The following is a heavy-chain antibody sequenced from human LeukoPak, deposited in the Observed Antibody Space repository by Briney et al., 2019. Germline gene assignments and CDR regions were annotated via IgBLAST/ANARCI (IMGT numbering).Heavy chain of an antibody. D-gene: IGHD6-19*01. CDR1: GFTFSSYD. J-gene: IGHJ4*02. CDR2: IGTAGDT. Sequence: PGGSLRLSCAASGFTFSSYDMHWVRQATGKGLEWVSAIGTAGDTYYPGSVKGRFTISRENAKNSLYLQMNSLRAGDTAVYYCARGNPYSSGWYAGRWGVGYFDYGGQGTLVTVSS. CDR3: ARGNPYSSGWYAGRWGVGYFDY. V-gene: IGHV3-13*01.